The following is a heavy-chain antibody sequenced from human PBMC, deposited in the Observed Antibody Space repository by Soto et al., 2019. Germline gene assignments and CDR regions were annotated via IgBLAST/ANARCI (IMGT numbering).Heavy chain of an antibody. CDR1: CGSITSAY. CDR3: ARGEDAFFYYGLDV. Sequence: SETLSLTCTFSCGSITSAYWSWIRRPPGKGLEWIAYIYDTGISGYTPSTSYNPSLKSRVTMSVDTSKSQFSLKLTSVTAADTAVYYCARGEDAFFYYGLDVWGQGITVTVSS. V-gene: IGHV4-59*13. J-gene: IGHJ6*02. CDR2: IYDTGISGYTPST.